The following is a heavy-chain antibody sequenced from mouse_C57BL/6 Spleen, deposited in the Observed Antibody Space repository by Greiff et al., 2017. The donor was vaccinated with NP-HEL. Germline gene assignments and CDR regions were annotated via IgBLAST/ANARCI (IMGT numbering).Heavy chain of an antibody. D-gene: IGHD2-1*01. J-gene: IGHJ4*01. V-gene: IGHV1-66*01. CDR2: IYPGSGNT. CDR3: ARGNYVRGAMDY. Sequence: QVQLQQSGPELVKPGASVKISCKASGYSFTSYYIHWVKQRPGQGLEWIGWIYPGSGNTKYNEKFKGKATLTADTSSSTAYMQLSSLTSEDSAVYYCARGNYVRGAMDYWGQGTSVTVSS. CDR1: GYSFTSYY.